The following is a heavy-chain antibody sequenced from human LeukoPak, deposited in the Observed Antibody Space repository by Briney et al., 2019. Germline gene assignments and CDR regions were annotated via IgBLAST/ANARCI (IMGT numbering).Heavy chain of an antibody. J-gene: IGHJ6*02. D-gene: IGHD3-3*01. CDR3: ASGGGDLSHDHYYYYGMDV. Sequence: ASVKVSCKASGYTFTSYYMHWVRQAPGQGLEWMGIINPSGGSTSYAQKFQGRVTMTRDTSTSTVYMELSSLRAEDTAVYYCASGGGDLSHDHYYYYGMDVWGQGTTVTVSS. CDR1: GYTFTSYY. V-gene: IGHV1-46*01. CDR2: INPSGGST.